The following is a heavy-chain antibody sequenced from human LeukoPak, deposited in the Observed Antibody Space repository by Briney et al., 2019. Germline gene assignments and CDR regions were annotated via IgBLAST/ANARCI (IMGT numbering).Heavy chain of an antibody. CDR3: ARAPRGYGETVDY. Sequence: GGSLRLSCAASGFTFSSYSMNWVRQAPGKGLEWVSSISSSSSYIYYADLVKGRFTISRDNAKNSLYLQMNSLRAEDTAVYYCARAPRGYGETVDYWGQGTLVTVSS. J-gene: IGHJ4*02. CDR1: GFTFSSYS. CDR2: ISSSSSYI. V-gene: IGHV3-21*01. D-gene: IGHD4-17*01.